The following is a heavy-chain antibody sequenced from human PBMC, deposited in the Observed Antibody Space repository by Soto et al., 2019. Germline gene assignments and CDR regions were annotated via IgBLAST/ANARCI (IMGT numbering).Heavy chain of an antibody. V-gene: IGHV4-39*01. J-gene: IGHJ4*02. Sequence: QLQLQESGPGLVKPSETLSLTCTVSGGSISSSSYYWGWIRQPPGKGLEWIGRIYYSGSTYYNPSLMSRVTISVDTSKNQFSLKLRSVTAADTAVYSCARHRVYRGWIDYWGQGTLVTVSS. CDR2: IYYSGST. CDR3: ARHRVYRGWIDY. CDR1: GGSISSSSYY. D-gene: IGHD6-19*01.